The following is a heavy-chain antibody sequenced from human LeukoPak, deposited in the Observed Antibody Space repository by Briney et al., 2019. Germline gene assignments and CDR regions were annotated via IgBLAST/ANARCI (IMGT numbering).Heavy chain of an antibody. CDR2: INPSGGST. Sequence: ASVKVSCKASGYTFTSYYMHWVRQAPGQGLEWMGIINPSGGSTSYAQKFQGRVTMTRDTSTSTVYMELSRLRSEDTAVYYCASITGGYWDYWGQGTLVTVSS. D-gene: IGHD2-15*01. CDR1: GYTFTSYY. V-gene: IGHV1-46*03. J-gene: IGHJ4*02. CDR3: ASITGGYWDY.